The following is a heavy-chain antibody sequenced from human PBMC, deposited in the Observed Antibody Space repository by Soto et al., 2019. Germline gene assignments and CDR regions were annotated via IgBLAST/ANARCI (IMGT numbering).Heavy chain of an antibody. D-gene: IGHD2-2*01. Sequence: EVQLVQSGAEVKKPGESLRISCKGSGYSFTSYWISWVRQMPGKGLEWMGRIDPSDSYTNYSPSFQGHVTISADKSISTAHLQWSSLKASDTAMYYCAAPKQLSMGYYYGMDVWGQGTTVTVSS. J-gene: IGHJ6*02. CDR3: AAPKQLSMGYYYGMDV. V-gene: IGHV5-10-1*01. CDR1: GYSFTSYW. CDR2: IDPSDSYT.